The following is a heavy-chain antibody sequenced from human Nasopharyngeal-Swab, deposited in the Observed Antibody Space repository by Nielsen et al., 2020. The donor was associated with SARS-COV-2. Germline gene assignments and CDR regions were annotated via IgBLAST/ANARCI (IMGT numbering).Heavy chain of an antibody. J-gene: IGHJ3*02. CDR1: GYSFRSHW. CDR3: ARRRSNVTSSWFTDGFDI. D-gene: IGHD6-13*01. Sequence: GESLKISCKGSGYSFRSHWIGWVRQMPGKGLEWMGIIYPGDSDTRYSPSFQGQVTISVDRSFSAAYLQWSSLKASDTAMYYCARRRSNVTSSWFTDGFDIWGQGTLVTVSS. CDR2: IYPGDSDT. V-gene: IGHV5-51*01.